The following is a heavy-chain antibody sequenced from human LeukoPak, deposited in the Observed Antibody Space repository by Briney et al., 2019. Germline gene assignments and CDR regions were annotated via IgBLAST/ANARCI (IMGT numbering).Heavy chain of an antibody. D-gene: IGHD3-16*02. Sequence: GGSLRLSCAASGFTFNTYSMTWVRQAPGKGLEWVSSTSWTSDYIYYADSVKGRFTISRDNAKNSLYLQMNSLRAEDTAVYYCARVVVISPYGLDVWGQGTTVTVSS. CDR2: TSWTSDYI. V-gene: IGHV3-21*01. CDR1: GFTFNTYS. CDR3: ARVVVISPYGLDV. J-gene: IGHJ6*02.